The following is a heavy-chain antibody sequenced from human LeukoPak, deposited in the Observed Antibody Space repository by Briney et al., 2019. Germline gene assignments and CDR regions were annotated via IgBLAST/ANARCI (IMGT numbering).Heavy chain of an antibody. CDR2: ISGSGGST. J-gene: IGHJ4*02. CDR1: GFTFSSYA. Sequence: GGSLRLSCAASGFTFSSYAMSWVRQAPGKGLEWVSAISGSGGSTYYADSVKGRFTISRDNSKNTLYLQMNSLRAEDTAVYYCAKVRDSSGWYPLDYWGQGTLVTVSS. CDR3: AKVRDSSGWYPLDY. D-gene: IGHD6-19*01. V-gene: IGHV3-23*01.